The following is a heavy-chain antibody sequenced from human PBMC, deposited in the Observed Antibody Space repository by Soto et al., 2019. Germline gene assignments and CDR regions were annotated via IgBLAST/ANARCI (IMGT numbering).Heavy chain of an antibody. D-gene: IGHD4-17*01. CDR3: AIDWLAVTTRGEILAYNYGMHV. J-gene: IGHJ6*02. CDR2: ISAYNGTT. Sequence: ASVKLSCKASGYTFTSYGISWVRQAPGQGLEWMGWISAYNGTTNYAQKLQGRVTMTTDKSTSAAYMELRSLRSDDTAVYDCAIDWLAVTTRGEILAYNYGMHVWRQ. V-gene: IGHV1-18*04. CDR1: GYTFTSYG.